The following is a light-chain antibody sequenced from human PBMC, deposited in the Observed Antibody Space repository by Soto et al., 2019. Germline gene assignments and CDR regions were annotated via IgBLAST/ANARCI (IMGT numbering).Light chain of an antibody. J-gene: IGKJ2*01. CDR2: TFS. CDR1: RILLNSDDRNTS. Sequence: DIVMNQTPLSLPVTPGEPASISCRSSRILLNSDDRNTSLDWHLQRPGQSPQLLIYTFSFRASGVPDRFSASGSGTAFTLKISRVEAEDVGVDSCMQRLEFPYAFGQGTKLEIK. CDR3: MQRLEFPYA. V-gene: IGKV2-40*01.